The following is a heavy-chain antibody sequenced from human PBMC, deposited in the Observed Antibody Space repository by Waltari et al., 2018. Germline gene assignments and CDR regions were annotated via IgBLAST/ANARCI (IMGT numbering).Heavy chain of an antibody. D-gene: IGHD6-19*01. J-gene: IGHJ5*02. V-gene: IGHV1-69*08. CDR1: GGTFSSYA. CDR3: ASYSSGWGRNWFDP. Sequence: QVQLVQSGAEVKKPGSSVKVSCKASGGTFSSYAISWVRQAPGQGLEWMGRIIPIFGTATYAQKFQGRVTMTADKSTSTAYMELSSLRSEDTAVYYCASYSSGWGRNWFDPWGQGTLVTVSS. CDR2: IIPIFGTA.